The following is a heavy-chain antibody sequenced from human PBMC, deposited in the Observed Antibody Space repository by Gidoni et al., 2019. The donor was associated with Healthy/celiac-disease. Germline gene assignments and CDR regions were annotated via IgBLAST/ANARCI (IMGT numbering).Heavy chain of an antibody. Sequence: QVQLQESGPGLVKPSETLSLTCPVSGGSISSYSWSWIRQPPGKGLEWIGYIYYSGSTNYNPSRKSRVTISVDTSKNQFSLKLSSVTAADTAVYYCARVVRSEGSFSSWYYYYYMDVWGKGTTVTVSS. D-gene: IGHD6-13*01. CDR1: GGSISSYS. J-gene: IGHJ6*03. CDR2: IYYSGST. V-gene: IGHV4-59*01. CDR3: ARVVRSEGSFSSWYYYYYMDV.